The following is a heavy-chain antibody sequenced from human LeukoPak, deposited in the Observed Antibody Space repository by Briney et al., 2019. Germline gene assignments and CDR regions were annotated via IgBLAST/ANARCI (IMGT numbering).Heavy chain of an antibody. CDR1: GCTFSSYW. Sequence: GGSLRLSCAASGCTFSSYWMHWVRQAPGKGLVWVSRINTDGRSTSYADSVKGRFTISRDNAKNTLYLQMNSLRAEDTAVYSCARVGGTYVAIPPDYWGQGTLVTVSS. CDR3: ARVGGTYVAIPPDY. CDR2: INTDGRST. J-gene: IGHJ4*02. V-gene: IGHV3-74*01. D-gene: IGHD3-10*01.